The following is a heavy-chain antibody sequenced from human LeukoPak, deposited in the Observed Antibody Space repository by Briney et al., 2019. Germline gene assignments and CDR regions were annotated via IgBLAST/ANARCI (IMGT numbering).Heavy chain of an antibody. V-gene: IGHV1-8*03. J-gene: IGHJ4*02. D-gene: IGHD2-2*02. CDR2: MNPNSGNT. Sequence: GASVKVSCKASGYTFTSYDINWVRQATGQGLEWMGWMNPNSGNTGDAQKFQGRVTITGNTSIGTAYMELSSLRSEDTAVYYCARDYCSSTSCYKRTFNYWGQGTLVTVSS. CDR3: ARDYCSSTSCYKRTFNY. CDR1: GYTFTSYD.